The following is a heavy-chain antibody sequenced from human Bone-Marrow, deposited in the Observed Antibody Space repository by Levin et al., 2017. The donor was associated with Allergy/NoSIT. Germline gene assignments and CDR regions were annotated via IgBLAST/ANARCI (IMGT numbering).Heavy chain of an antibody. Sequence: PGGSLRLSCEASGFISSRHGMTWVRQAPGKGLEWVSGITASGYGSSYADSVKGRFTISRDNVKNTVYLQMNSLRVEDTAVYYCAKGVILYFYYGLDVWGQGTTVTVSS. D-gene: IGHD2-21*01. CDR2: ITASGYGS. CDR3: AKGVILYFYYGLDV. CDR1: GFISSRHG. V-gene: IGHV3-23*01. J-gene: IGHJ6*02.